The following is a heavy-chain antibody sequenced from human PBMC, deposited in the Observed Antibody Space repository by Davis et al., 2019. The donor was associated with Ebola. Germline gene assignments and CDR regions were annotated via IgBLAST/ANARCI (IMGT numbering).Heavy chain of an antibody. D-gene: IGHD3-16*01. CDR1: GFTFSSYA. V-gene: IGHV3-23*01. CDR2: INDIGGNP. Sequence: PGGSLRLSCEVSGFTFSSYAMSWVRQAPGKGLQWVSGINDIGGNPQHADSVKGRFTISRDNSKNMLFLQMDSLRVEDTAVYYCAREMRGLGALDLWGQGTMVAVSP. J-gene: IGHJ3*01. CDR3: AREMRGLGALDL.